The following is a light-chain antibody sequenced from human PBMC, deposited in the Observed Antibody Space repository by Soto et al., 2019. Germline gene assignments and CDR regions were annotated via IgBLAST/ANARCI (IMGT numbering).Light chain of an antibody. CDR1: QSITTW. J-gene: IGKJ1*01. CDR2: KAS. Sequence: DIHMTQSPSTLSTSVGDRVTITCRASQSITTWLAWYQQKPGKAPKLLISKASSVESGVPSRFTGSGSGTEFTLTISSLQPDDFATYYCQQYTSYPWTFGQGTEVE. V-gene: IGKV1-5*03. CDR3: QQYTSYPWT.